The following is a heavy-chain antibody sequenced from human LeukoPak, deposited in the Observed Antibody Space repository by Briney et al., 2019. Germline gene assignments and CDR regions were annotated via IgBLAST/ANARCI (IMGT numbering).Heavy chain of an antibody. CDR2: INHSGST. V-gene: IGHV4-34*01. J-gene: IGHJ4*02. Sequence: SETLSLTCAVHGGSSSAYYYFWIRQPPGKGLEWIGEINHSGSTNYNPSLKSRVTISVDTSTNQFSLGLSSVTAADTAVYYCARGLGTMIVVWGQGTWSPSPQ. D-gene: IGHD3-22*01. CDR3: ARGLGTMIVV. CDR1: GGSSSAYY.